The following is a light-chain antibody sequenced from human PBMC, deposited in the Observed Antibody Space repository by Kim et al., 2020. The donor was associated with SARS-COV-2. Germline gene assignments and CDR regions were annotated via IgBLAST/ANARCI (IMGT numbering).Light chain of an antibody. Sequence: PGERATLSCRASQTVSSNYLAWFQQKPGQAPRLLIHGASSRATGIPDRFSGSGSGTDFTLTISRLEPEDFAVYYCQQYGSSPGTFGRGTKV. CDR2: GAS. CDR3: QQYGSSPGT. V-gene: IGKV3-20*01. CDR1: QTVSSNY. J-gene: IGKJ1*01.